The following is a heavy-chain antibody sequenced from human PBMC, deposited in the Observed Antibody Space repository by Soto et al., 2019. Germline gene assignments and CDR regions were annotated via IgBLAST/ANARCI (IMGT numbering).Heavy chain of an antibody. CDR2: ISYDGSNK. V-gene: IGHV3-30-3*01. J-gene: IGHJ6*02. CDR1: GFTFRRYA. CDR3: ARGTECEIHYGMDV. Sequence: QVQLVESGGGVVQPGRSLRLSCAASGFTFRRYAMHWVRQAPGKGLEWVAVISYDGSNKYYADSVKGRFTISRDNSKNTLYLEMNILIAEDTAVYYCARGTECEIHYGMDVWGQGTTVTVSS. D-gene: IGHD3-3*01.